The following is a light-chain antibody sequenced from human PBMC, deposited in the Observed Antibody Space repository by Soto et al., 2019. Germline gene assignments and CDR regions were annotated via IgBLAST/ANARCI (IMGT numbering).Light chain of an antibody. J-gene: IGKJ5*01. V-gene: IGKV3-11*01. CDR1: QSVTRY. CDR3: QQRSNWKIT. Sequence: EIVLTQSPATLSLSPGERATLPCRSSQSVTRYLAWYQQRPGQTPRLLIYDASNRATGIPARFSGSGSGTDFTLSISSLEPEDFAVYYCQQRSNWKITFGQGTRLEIK. CDR2: DAS.